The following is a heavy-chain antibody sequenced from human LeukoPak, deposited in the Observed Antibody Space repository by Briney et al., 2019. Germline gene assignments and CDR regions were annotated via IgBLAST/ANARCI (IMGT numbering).Heavy chain of an antibody. Sequence: GSLRLSCAASGFTFSDYYMSWIRQAPGKGLEWVSYISSSGSTIYYADSVKGRFTISRDNAKNSLYLQMNSLRAEDTAMYYCARAGYYDVFTDYFDWGQGTLVTVSS. V-gene: IGHV3-11*01. CDR1: GFTFSDYY. D-gene: IGHD3-9*01. CDR2: ISSSGSTI. J-gene: IGHJ4*02. CDR3: ARAGYYDVFTDYFD.